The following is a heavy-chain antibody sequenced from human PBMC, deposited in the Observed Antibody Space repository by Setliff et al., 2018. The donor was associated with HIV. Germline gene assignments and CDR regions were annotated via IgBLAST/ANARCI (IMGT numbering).Heavy chain of an antibody. V-gene: IGHV7-4-1*02. J-gene: IGHJ6*03. CDR3: ARDESDSLYYMDYYYMNV. Sequence: ASVKVSCKASGYTFTSYAMNWVRQAPGQGLEWMGWINTNTGNPTYAQGLTGRFVFSLDTSVSTAYLQISSLKAEDTAVYYCARDESDSLYYMDYYYMNVLGKGTTVTVSS. CDR2: INTNTGNP. CDR1: GYTFTSYA. D-gene: IGHD3-10*01.